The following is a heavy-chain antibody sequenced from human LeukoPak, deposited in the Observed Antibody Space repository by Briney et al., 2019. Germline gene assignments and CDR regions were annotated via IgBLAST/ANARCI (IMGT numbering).Heavy chain of an antibody. CDR1: GYTFTGYY. V-gene: IGHV1-2*06. D-gene: IGHD3-10*01. CDR3: ARVSTMVRGVMTFDP. CDR2: INPNSGGT. J-gene: IGHJ5*02. Sequence: GASVKVSCKASGYTFTGYYMHWVRQAPGQGLEWMGRINPNSGGTNYAQKFQGRVTMTRDTSISTAYMELSRLRSDDTAVYYCARVSTMVRGVMTFDPWGQGTLVTVS.